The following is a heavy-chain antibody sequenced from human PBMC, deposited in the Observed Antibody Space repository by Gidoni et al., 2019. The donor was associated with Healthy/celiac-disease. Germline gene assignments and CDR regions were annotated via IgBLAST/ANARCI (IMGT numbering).Heavy chain of an antibody. CDR3: ARDRWAYCGGDCYPDY. CDR1: GFTFSSYG. J-gene: IGHJ4*02. D-gene: IGHD2-21*02. V-gene: IGHV3-33*01. Sequence: QVQLVESGGGVVQPGRSLRLSCAASGFTFSSYGMHWVRQAPGKGLEWVAGIWYDGSNKYYADSVKGRFTSSRDNSKNTLYLQMNSLRAEDTAVYYCARDRWAYCGGDCYPDYWGQGTLVTVSS. CDR2: IWYDGSNK.